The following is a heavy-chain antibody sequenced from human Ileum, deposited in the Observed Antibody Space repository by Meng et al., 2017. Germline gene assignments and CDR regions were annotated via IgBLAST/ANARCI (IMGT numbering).Heavy chain of an antibody. Sequence: QVRLQRWGPGLLKPSETLSLTCAVYGGSFSGYYWSWIRQPPGKGLEWIGEISHSGSTNYNPSLKSRVTISVDTSKNQFSLKLSSVTAADTAVYYCARGGGRYGPDFDYWGQGTLVTVSS. CDR3: ARGGGRYGPDFDY. CDR1: GGSFSGYY. CDR2: ISHSGST. D-gene: IGHD3-16*01. V-gene: IGHV4-34*01. J-gene: IGHJ4*02.